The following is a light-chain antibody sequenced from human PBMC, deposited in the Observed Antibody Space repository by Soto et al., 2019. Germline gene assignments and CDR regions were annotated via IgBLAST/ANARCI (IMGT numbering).Light chain of an antibody. CDR3: QQYNTWPRT. CDR2: GAS. J-gene: IGKJ4*02. CDR1: QRIASD. V-gene: IGKV3-15*01. Sequence: ETVMTQSPAALSVSPGESATLSCRASQRIASDLAWYQQIPGQAPRLLIFGASTRASGVPARFTGSRSGTEFTLTISSRQSEDFAVYYCQQYNTWPRTFGRGTKLEI.